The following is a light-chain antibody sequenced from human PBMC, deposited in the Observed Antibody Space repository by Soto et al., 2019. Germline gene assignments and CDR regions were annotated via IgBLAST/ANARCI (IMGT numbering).Light chain of an antibody. CDR3: SSYTSTRTHVV. CDR2: EVT. V-gene: IGLV2-14*01. Sequence: QAVVTQPASVSGSPGQSITISCTGTSTDVGGYNYVSWYQQHPGKAPKLMIYEVTNRPSGVSNRFSASKSGNTASLTISGLQAEDEADYYCSSYTSTRTHVVFGGGTKRTVL. J-gene: IGLJ2*01. CDR1: STDVGGYNY.